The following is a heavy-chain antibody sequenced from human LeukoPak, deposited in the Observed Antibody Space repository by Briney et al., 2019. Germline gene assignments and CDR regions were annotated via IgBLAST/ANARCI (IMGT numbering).Heavy chain of an antibody. CDR3: ARVRLVGALWWFDP. D-gene: IGHD1-26*01. Sequence: ASVKVSCKASGYTFTSYDINWVRQPTGQGLEWMGWMNINSGNTGYAQKFQGRVTMTRNTSISTAYMELSSLRSEDTAVYYCARVRLVGALWWFDPWGQGTLVTVSS. CDR2: MNINSGNT. V-gene: IGHV1-8*01. CDR1: GYTFTSYD. J-gene: IGHJ5*02.